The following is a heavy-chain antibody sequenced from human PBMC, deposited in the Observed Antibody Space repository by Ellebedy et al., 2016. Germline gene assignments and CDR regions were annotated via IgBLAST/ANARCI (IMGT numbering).Heavy chain of an antibody. CDR2: FDPEDDET. Sequence: ASVKVSCKVSGYTLTDLSMHWVRQAPGKGFEWMGGFDPEDDETIYAQNLQGRVTMTEDTSTDTAYMELSSLRSDDTAVYYCATERNGYDSGAFDYWGQGTLVTLSS. CDR1: GYTLTDLS. V-gene: IGHV1-24*01. CDR3: ATERNGYDSGAFDY. J-gene: IGHJ4*02. D-gene: IGHD5-12*01.